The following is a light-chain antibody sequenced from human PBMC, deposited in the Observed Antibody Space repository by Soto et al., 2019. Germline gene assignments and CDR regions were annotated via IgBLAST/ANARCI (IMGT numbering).Light chain of an antibody. Sequence: DIQMTQSPFTLSASVGDRVTITCRASQNVRTWLAWYQQKPGKAPKLLIYDASSLESGVPSRFSGSGSGTEFTLAISSLQPDDFATYYCQHYDSYPYTFGQGTKLEIK. V-gene: IGKV1-5*01. J-gene: IGKJ2*01. CDR3: QHYDSYPYT. CDR2: DAS. CDR1: QNVRTW.